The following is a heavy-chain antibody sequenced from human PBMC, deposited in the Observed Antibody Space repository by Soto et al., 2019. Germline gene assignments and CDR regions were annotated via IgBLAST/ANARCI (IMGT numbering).Heavy chain of an antibody. J-gene: IGHJ6*02. CDR2: ISAYNGNT. V-gene: IGHV1-18*01. D-gene: IGHD2-21*01. CDR3: VRGAFCGGAPGCRDMDV. Sequence: QLQLVQSGGEVKKPGASVKVSCKSSGYTFISHSITWVRQAPGQGLEWMGRISAYNGNTNYAQKPQGRVTMTTDTSTNTAYMELRNLRSDDTAVYYCVRGAFCGGAPGCRDMDVWGQGTTVTVSS. CDR1: GYTFISHS.